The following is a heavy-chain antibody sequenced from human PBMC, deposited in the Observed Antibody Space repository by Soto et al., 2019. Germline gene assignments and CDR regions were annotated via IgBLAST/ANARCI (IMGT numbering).Heavy chain of an antibody. CDR1: GGSISDYQ. J-gene: IGHJ4*02. Sequence: QVQLQESGPGLVKPSETLSLTCSISGGSISDYQWNWIRQPPGKGLEWIGYIYYSRRTNYNPSLKSRLTISLDTSTRQFSLRLRSVTAADTAVYYCAGMRGLGEISPYLDYWGQGALVTVSS. V-gene: IGHV4-59*01. CDR3: AGMRGLGEISPYLDY. CDR2: IYYSRRT. D-gene: IGHD3-16*01.